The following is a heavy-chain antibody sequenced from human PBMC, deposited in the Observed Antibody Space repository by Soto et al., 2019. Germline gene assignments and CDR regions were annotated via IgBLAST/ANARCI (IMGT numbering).Heavy chain of an antibody. CDR3: AHRLYNGYSSSWEGNHDAFDI. V-gene: IGHV2-5*01. D-gene: IGHD6-13*01. CDR2: IYWNDDK. Sequence: SGPTLVKPTQTLTLTCTFSGFSLSTSGVGVGWIRQPPGKALEWLALIYWNDDKRYSPSLKSRLTITKDTSKNQVVLTMTNMDPVDTATYYCAHRLYNGYSSSWEGNHDAFDIWGQGTMVTVSS. J-gene: IGHJ3*02. CDR1: GFSLSTSGVG.